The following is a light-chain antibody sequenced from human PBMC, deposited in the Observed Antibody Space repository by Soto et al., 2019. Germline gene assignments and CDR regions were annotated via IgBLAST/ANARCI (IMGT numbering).Light chain of an antibody. CDR2: GAS. V-gene: IGKV3-20*01. J-gene: IGKJ4*01. CDR3: QQYGDSPRLT. CDR1: QSVTSNY. Sequence: EIVLTQSPGTLSLSPGERATLSCRASQSVTSNYLAWYQQKPGQAPRLLIYGASSRATGIPDRFSGSGSGTDFTLTISRLEPEDVAVYYCQQYGDSPRLTFGGGTKVAIK.